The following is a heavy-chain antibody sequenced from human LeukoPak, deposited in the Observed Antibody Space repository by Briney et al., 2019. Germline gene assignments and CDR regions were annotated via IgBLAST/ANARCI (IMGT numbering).Heavy chain of an antibody. V-gene: IGHV3-74*01. Sequence: GGSLRLSCAASGFTFSSYWTHWVRQAPGRGLVWVSRINTDGSSTSYADSVKGRFTISRDNAKNTLYLQMNSLRAEDTAVYYCVREVTVTSYFDYWGQGILVTVSS. D-gene: IGHD2-21*02. CDR3: VREVTVTSYFDY. CDR2: INTDGSST. CDR1: GFTFSSYW. J-gene: IGHJ4*02.